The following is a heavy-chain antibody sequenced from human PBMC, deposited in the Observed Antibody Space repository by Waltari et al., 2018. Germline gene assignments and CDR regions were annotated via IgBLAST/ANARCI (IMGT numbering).Heavy chain of an antibody. CDR3: AGGGSYCSSTSCYRHY. J-gene: IGHJ4*02. CDR1: GFTFSSYS. Sequence: EVQLVESGGGLVKPGGSLRLSCAASGFTFSSYSMNWVRQAPGKGLEWVSSITSSSSYIYYADSVKGRFTISRDNAKNSLYLQMNSLRAEDTAVYYCAGGGSYCSSTSCYRHYWGQGTLVTVSS. V-gene: IGHV3-21*01. CDR2: ITSSSSYI. D-gene: IGHD2-2*01.